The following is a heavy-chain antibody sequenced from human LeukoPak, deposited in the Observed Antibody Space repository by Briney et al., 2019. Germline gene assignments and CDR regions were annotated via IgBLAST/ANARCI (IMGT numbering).Heavy chain of an antibody. CDR3: ARGYYDSSGYYYFDY. CDR1: GGSVSSGSYY. Sequence: SETLSLTCTVSGGSVSSGSYYWSRVRQPPGKGLEWIGYIYYSGSTNYNPSLKSRVTISVDTSKNQFSLKLSSVTAADTAVYYCARGYYDSSGYYYFDYWGQGTLVTVSS. CDR2: IYYSGST. J-gene: IGHJ4*02. V-gene: IGHV4-61*01. D-gene: IGHD3-22*01.